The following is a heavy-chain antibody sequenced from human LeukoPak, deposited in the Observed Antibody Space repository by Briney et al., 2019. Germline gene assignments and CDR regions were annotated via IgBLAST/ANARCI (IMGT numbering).Heavy chain of an antibody. CDR3: ARGRDYYDSPRTKGAFDI. CDR2: IIPILGIA. D-gene: IGHD3-22*01. Sequence: SVKVSCKASGGTFSSYTISWVRQAPGQGLEWMGRIIPILGIANYAQKFQGRVTITADKSTSTAYMELSSLRSEDTAVYYCARGRDYYDSPRTKGAFDIWGQGTMVTVSS. V-gene: IGHV1-69*02. CDR1: GGTFSSYT. J-gene: IGHJ3*02.